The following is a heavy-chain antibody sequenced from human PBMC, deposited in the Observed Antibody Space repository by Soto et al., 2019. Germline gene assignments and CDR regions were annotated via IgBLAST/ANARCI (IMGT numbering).Heavy chain of an antibody. J-gene: IGHJ4*02. V-gene: IGHV3-53*02. Sequence: EVQLVETGGRLIQSGGSLRLSCAASGFSVSNNYMSWVRQAPGKGLEWVSIIYSGGSTYYADSVKGRFTISRDDSKNTLYLQMNSLKAEDTAIYYCARGFYNSGPSGSFDYWGQGTLVTVSS. CDR3: ARGFYNSGPSGSFDY. D-gene: IGHD1-26*01. CDR2: IYSGGST. CDR1: GFSVSNNY.